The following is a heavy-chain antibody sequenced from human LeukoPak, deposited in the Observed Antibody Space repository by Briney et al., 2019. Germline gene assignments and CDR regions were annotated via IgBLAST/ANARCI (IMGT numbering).Heavy chain of an antibody. CDR1: GGTFSSYA. Sequence: SVKVSCKASGGTFSSYAISWVRQAPGQGLEWMGGIIPIFGTANYAQKFQGRVTITTDESTSTAYMELSSLRSEDTAVYYCARVLDDILTGYPLFDPWGQGTLVTVSS. V-gene: IGHV1-69*05. CDR2: IIPIFGTA. CDR3: ARVLDDILTGYPLFDP. J-gene: IGHJ5*02. D-gene: IGHD3-9*01.